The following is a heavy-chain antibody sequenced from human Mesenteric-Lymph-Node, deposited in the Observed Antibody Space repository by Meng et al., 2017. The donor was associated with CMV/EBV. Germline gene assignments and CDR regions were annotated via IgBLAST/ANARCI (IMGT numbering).Heavy chain of an antibody. V-gene: IGHV5-51*01. CDR1: GYSFTSYW. D-gene: IGHD3-3*01. CDR2: INPGDSDT. Sequence: GGSLRLSCKGSGYSFTSYWIGWVRQMPGKGLEWMGIINPGDSDTIYSPSFQGQVTISADKSISTAYLQWSSLTASDTAIYYCARHFSGAGFSEWYFDYWGQGTLVTVSS. J-gene: IGHJ4*02. CDR3: ARHFSGAGFSEWYFDY.